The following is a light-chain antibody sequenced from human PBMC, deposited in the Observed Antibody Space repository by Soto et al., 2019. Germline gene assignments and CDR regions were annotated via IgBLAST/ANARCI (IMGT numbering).Light chain of an antibody. CDR1: QSVSSSY. Sequence: IVLTQSPGTLSLSPGERATLSCRASQSVSSSYLAWYQQKPGQAPRLLIYGASSRATGIPARFSASGTGTDFTLTISDVQPEDFAVYYCHQRQSWPRTFGQGTKVDI. CDR2: GAS. CDR3: HQRQSWPRT. V-gene: IGKV3-20*01. J-gene: IGKJ1*01.